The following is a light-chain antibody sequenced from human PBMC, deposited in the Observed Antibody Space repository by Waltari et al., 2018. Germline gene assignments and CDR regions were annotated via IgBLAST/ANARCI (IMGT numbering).Light chain of an antibody. J-gene: IGKJ4*01. Sequence: EIVLTQPPGPRSLSPGERATLSRSASQSLSNNYLAWYQQKHGQAPRLLIYHASSRTTGLPDRFGGSGSGTDFTLSISRVGPEDFAVYYCQQYCTSSLSFGGGTKVEIK. CDR1: QSLSNNY. V-gene: IGKV3-20*01. CDR2: HAS. CDR3: QQYCTSSLS.